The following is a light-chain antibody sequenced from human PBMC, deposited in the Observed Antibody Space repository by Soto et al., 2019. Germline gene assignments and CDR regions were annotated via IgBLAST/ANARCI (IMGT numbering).Light chain of an antibody. V-gene: IGKV3-15*01. Sequence: EIVMTQSPATLYVSPGERATLSCRASQSVSSDLAWYHQKPGQAPRLLIYGASTRATGIPARFSGSGSGTDFTLTISRLEPEDFAVYYCQQYDSSWTFGQGTKVDIK. CDR1: QSVSSD. CDR3: QQYDSSWT. CDR2: GAS. J-gene: IGKJ1*01.